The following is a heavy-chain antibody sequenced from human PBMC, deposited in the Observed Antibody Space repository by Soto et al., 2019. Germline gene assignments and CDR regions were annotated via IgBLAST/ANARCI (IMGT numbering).Heavy chain of an antibody. CDR1: GFTVSSNS. V-gene: IGHV3-53*01. Sequence: GSLRLSCAASGFTVSSNSMSWVRQATGKGLEWVSVIYSGGNTYYADSVKGRFTISRDNSKNTLYLQMNSLRAEDTAVYYCARDASGIAVAGPHFDYWGQGTLVTVSS. J-gene: IGHJ4*02. D-gene: IGHD6-19*01. CDR2: IYSGGNT. CDR3: ARDASGIAVAGPHFDY.